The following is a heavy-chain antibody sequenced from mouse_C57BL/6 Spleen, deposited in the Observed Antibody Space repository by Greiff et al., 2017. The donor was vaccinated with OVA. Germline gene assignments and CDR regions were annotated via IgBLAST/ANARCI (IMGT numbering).Heavy chain of an antibody. D-gene: IGHD2-4*01. CDR1: GYTFTGYW. Sequence: QVQLKASGAELMKPGASVTLSCKATGYTFTGYWIEWVKQRPGHGLEWIGEILPGSGSTHYNEKFKGNATFTADTSSNTAYMPLSSLTTEDSAIYDCARRGYYDYDGEFAYWGQGTLVTVSA. CDR2: ILPGSGST. CDR3: ARRGYYDYDGEFAY. J-gene: IGHJ3*01. V-gene: IGHV1-9*01.